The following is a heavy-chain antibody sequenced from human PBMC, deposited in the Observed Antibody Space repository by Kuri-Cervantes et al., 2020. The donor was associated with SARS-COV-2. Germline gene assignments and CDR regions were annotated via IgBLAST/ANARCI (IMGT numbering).Heavy chain of an antibody. CDR1: GYTLTELS. J-gene: IGHJ4*02. D-gene: IGHD3-3*01. Sequence: ASVKVSCKVSGYTLTELSMHWVRQAPGKGLERMGGFDPEDGETIYAQKFQGRVTMTEDTSTDTAYMELSGLRSEDTAVYYCATRSRFLEWLLSYYFDYWGQGTLVTVSS. CDR2: FDPEDGET. CDR3: ATRSRFLEWLLSYYFDY. V-gene: IGHV1-24*01.